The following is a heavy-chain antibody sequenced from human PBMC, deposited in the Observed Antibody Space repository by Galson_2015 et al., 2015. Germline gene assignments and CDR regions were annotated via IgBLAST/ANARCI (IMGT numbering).Heavy chain of an antibody. CDR2: ITGGGGAT. CDR3: AKGYNYDTSDYYWSFDY. V-gene: IGHV3-23*01. J-gene: IGHJ4*02. Sequence: SLRLSCAASGFTFSKYAMSWVRQAPGKGPEWVSVITGGGGATYYADSVKGRFTISRDNSKNTLYLQMNSLRAEDTAVYYCAKGYNYDTSDYYWSFDYWGQGTLVTVSS. CDR1: GFTFSKYA. D-gene: IGHD3-22*01.